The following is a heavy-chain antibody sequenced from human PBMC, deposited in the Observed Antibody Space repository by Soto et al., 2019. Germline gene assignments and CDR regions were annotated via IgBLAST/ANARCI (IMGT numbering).Heavy chain of an antibody. J-gene: IGHJ6*02. V-gene: IGHV1-69*18. CDR2: IIPFIGTA. CDR1: GGAFSSYA. Sequence: QVQLVQSGAEVKKPGSSVTVSCKASGGAFSSYAISWVRQAPGQGLEWMGRIIPFIGTANYAQKFQGRVTITAEESTSTAYMELTSLSSEDTAVYYCASVVMTTVPASYYYGMDGWGQGTTVNVSS. D-gene: IGHD4-4*01. CDR3: ASVVMTTVPASYYYGMDG.